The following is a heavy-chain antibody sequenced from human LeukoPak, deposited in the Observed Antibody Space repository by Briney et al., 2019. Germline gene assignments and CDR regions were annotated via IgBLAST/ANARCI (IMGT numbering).Heavy chain of an antibody. CDR3: AKSSGGSYSWFDP. CDR1: GLTFSNYG. V-gene: IGHV3-23*01. D-gene: IGHD2-15*01. J-gene: IGHJ5*02. CDR2: ISGGGGST. Sequence: GGSLRLSCAASGLTFSNYGMNWVRQAPGKGLDWVSTISGGGGSTYYADSVKGRFTISRDNSKNTLYLQMNSLRAEDTAIYYCAKSSGGSYSWFDPWGQGTLVTVSS.